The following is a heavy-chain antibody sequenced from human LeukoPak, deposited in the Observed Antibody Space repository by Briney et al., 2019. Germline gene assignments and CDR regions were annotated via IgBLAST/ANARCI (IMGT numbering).Heavy chain of an antibody. CDR3: ARPGYHGSGIDI. D-gene: IGHD3-10*01. CDR2: INHSGST. V-gene: IGHV4-34*01. CDR1: GGSFSGYY. Sequence: SETLSLTCAVYGGSFSGYYWSWIRQPPGKGLEWIGEINHSGSTNYNPSLKSRVTISVDTSKNQFSLKLSSMTAADTAVYYCARPGYHGSGIDIWGQGTMVTVSS. J-gene: IGHJ3*02.